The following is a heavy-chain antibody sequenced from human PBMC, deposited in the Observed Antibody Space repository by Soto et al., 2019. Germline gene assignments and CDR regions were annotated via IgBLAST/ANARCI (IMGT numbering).Heavy chain of an antibody. D-gene: IGHD6-13*01. CDR3: ARDPSSCWYWSNPDEAKAVFDI. V-gene: IGHV3-21*01. CDR2: ISSSSSYI. J-gene: IGHJ3*02. CDR1: EFNCSSYS. Sequence: LRLSCGAAEFNCSSYSMNRVSQTPGKGLEWVSSISSSSSYIYYADSVKGRFTISRDNAKNSLYLQMNSLRAEDTAVYYCARDPSSCWYWSNPDEAKAVFDIRGQGTMVTVSS.